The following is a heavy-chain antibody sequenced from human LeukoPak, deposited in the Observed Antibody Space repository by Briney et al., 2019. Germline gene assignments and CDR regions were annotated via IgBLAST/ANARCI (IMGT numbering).Heavy chain of an antibody. CDR3: ARADRLHGGPYLIGP. Sequence: GASVKVSCKASGYSFTDYYMHWVRQAPGQGLERMGWINPNSGGTNSAQKFQGRVTMTRDTSITTVYMEVSWLTSDDTAIYYCARADRLHGGPYLIGPWGQGTLVTVSS. V-gene: IGHV1-2*02. J-gene: IGHJ5*02. CDR2: INPNSGGT. CDR1: GYSFTDYY. D-gene: IGHD2-21*01.